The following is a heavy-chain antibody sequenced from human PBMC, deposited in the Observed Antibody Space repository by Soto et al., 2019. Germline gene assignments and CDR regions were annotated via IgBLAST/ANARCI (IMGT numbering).Heavy chain of an antibody. CDR2: IYYSGST. V-gene: IGHV4-59*01. D-gene: IGHD1-26*01. Sequence: PSETLSLTCTFSGGSISSYYWSWIRQPPGKGLEWIGYIYYSGSTNYNPSLKSRVTISVDTSKNQFSLKLSSVTAADTAVYYCEREGGSTISHAFDIWGQGTMVTVSS. CDR3: EREGGSTISHAFDI. J-gene: IGHJ3*02. CDR1: GGSISSYY.